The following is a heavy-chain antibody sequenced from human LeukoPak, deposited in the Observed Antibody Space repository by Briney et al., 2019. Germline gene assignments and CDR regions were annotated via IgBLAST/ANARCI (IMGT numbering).Heavy chain of an antibody. CDR1: GYTFTSYG. D-gene: IGHD3-10*01. V-gene: IGHV1-18*01. CDR3: ARDRDYYYGSGSCGY. CDR2: ISAYNGNA. J-gene: IGHJ4*02. Sequence: ASVKVSCKASGYTFTSYGISWVRQAPGQGLEWMGWISAYNGNANYAQKLQGRVTMTTDTSTSTVYMELRSLRSDDTAVYYCARDRDYYYGSGSCGYWGQGTLVTVSS.